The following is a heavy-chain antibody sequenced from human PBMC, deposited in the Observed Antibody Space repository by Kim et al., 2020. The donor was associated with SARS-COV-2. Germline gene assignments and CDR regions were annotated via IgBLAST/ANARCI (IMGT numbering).Heavy chain of an antibody. V-gene: IGHV4-4*02. Sequence: SETLSLTCTVSGVSITSATWWTWVRQPPGKGLEWIGEMFHSGTTNYNPSLKSRVTTSVDKSKNHFSLNLNSVTAADTAVYYCSGSTGWYRLDYWGQGTLVTVSS. CDR3: SGSTGWYRLDY. D-gene: IGHD6-19*01. CDR2: MFHSGTT. CDR1: GVSITSATW. J-gene: IGHJ4*02.